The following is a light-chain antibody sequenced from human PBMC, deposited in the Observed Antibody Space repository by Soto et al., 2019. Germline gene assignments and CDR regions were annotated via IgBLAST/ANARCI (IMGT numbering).Light chain of an antibody. J-gene: IGLJ7*01. CDR3: ASYTSSSTSVI. CDR2: EFS. V-gene: IGLV2-14*01. CDR1: SSDVGGYKY. Sequence: QSALTQPASVSGSPGQSITISCTGTSSDVGGYKYVSGYQQHPDKAPKLIIFEFSNRPSGISSRFSGSKSGNTASLTISGLQAEDEADYYCASYTSSSTSVIFGRGTQLTVL.